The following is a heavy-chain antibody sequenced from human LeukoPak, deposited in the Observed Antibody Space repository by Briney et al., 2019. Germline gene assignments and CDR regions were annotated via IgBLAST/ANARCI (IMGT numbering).Heavy chain of an antibody. D-gene: IGHD5-18*01. V-gene: IGHV4-34*01. CDR2: TNHSGST. Sequence: SETLSLTCAVYGGSFSGYYWSWIRQPPGKGLEWIGETNHSGSTNYNPSLKSRVTISVDTSKNQFSLKLSSVTAADTAVYYCATRGYSYGYAALSSFFDYWGQGTLVTVSS. CDR3: ATRGYSYGYAALSSFFDY. CDR1: GGSFSGYY. J-gene: IGHJ4*02.